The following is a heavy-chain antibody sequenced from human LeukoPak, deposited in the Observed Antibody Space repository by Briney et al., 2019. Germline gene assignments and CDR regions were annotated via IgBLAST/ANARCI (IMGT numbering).Heavy chain of an antibody. CDR1: GGSVSSGSYY. CDR2: IYYSGST. CDR3: ARHDNEKSGYEIDY. V-gene: IGHV4-61*01. J-gene: IGHJ4*02. D-gene: IGHD5-12*01. Sequence: SETLSLTCTVSGGSVSSGSYYWSWIRQPPGKGLEWVGYIYYSGSTNYNPSLKSRVTISVDTSKNQFSLKLSSVTAADTAAYYCARHDNEKSGYEIDYWGQGTLVTVSS.